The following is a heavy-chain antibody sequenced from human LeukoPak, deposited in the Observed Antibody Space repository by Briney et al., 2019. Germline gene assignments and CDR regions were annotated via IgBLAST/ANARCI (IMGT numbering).Heavy chain of an antibody. V-gene: IGHV3-7*01. J-gene: IGHJ5*02. Sequence: PGGSLRLSCAASGFTFSGYWMTWVRQVPGKGLEWVANIKEDGSEKDYVDSVKGRFTISRDNAKNSLYLQMNSLRVEDTAVYYCARVGLGVGSGRKASGLDPWGQGTLVTVSS. CDR3: ARVGLGVGSGRKASGLDP. CDR2: IKEDGSEK. D-gene: IGHD3-10*01. CDR1: GFTFSGYW.